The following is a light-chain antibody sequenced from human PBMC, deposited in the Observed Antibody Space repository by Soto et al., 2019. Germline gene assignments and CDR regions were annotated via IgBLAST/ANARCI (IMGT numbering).Light chain of an antibody. CDR2: DVS. V-gene: IGLV2-14*01. CDR1: SSDVGGYIY. Sequence: QSALTQPASVSGSPGQSITISCTGTSSDVGGYIYVSWYQQHPGKAPKLMIYDVSNRPSGVSNRFSGSKSGNTASLTISGLQAEDEADYSCSSYTISSTLYFFGTVTKVTVL. J-gene: IGLJ1*01. CDR3: SSYTISSTLYF.